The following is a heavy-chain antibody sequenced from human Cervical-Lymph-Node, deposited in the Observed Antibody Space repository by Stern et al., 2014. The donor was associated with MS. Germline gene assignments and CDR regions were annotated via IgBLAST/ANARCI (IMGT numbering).Heavy chain of an antibody. D-gene: IGHD3-22*01. V-gene: IGHV3-9*01. CDR2: ITWNSGTI. J-gene: IGHJ4*02. CDR3: AKDGGSAYYSVNWLDY. Sequence: EVQLVESGGNLVEPGRSLRLSCAASGFTFTDYTIHWVRQAPGKGLEWVSGITWNSGTIGYAGSVKGRFTISRNNAKNSLYLQMNSLRPEDTALYYCAKDGGSAYYSVNWLDYWGQGTLVTVSS. CDR1: GFTFTDYT.